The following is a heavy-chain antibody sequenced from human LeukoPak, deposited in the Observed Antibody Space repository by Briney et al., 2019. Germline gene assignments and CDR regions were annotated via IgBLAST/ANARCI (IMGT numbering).Heavy chain of an antibody. D-gene: IGHD3/OR15-3a*01. CDR1: GVSISSSYSY. Sequence: SETLSLTCTVSGVSISSSYSYWGWIRQPPGMGPEWIGSIYYTGNTYYNASLKSQVSISVDTSKNQFSLKLTSVTAADTAVYYCARQTGSGLFILPGGQGTLVTVSS. CDR2: IYYTGNT. V-gene: IGHV4-39*01. J-gene: IGHJ4*02. CDR3: ARQTGSGLFILP.